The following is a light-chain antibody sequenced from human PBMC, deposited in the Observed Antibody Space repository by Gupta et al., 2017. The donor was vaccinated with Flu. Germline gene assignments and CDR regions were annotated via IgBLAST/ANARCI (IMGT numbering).Light chain of an antibody. CDR2: LNSDGSH. Sequence: QLVLTQSPSASASLGASVKPTCTLSSGHSSYAIAWHQQQPEKGPRYLMKLNSDGSHSKGDGIPDRFSGSSSGAERYLTISSLQSEDEADYYCQTWGTGSLWVFGGGTKLTVL. CDR1: SGHSSYA. J-gene: IGLJ3*02. CDR3: QTWGTGSLWV. V-gene: IGLV4-69*01.